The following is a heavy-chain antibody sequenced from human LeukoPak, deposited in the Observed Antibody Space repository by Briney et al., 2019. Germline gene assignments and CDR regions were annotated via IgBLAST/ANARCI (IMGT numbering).Heavy chain of an antibody. J-gene: IGHJ6*02. V-gene: IGHV1-24*01. D-gene: IGHD3-3*01. CDR1: GYTLTELS. CDR3: ARDNYDFWSGYYRTYGMDV. CDR2: FDPEDGET. Sequence: AASVKVSCKVSGYTLTELSMHWVRQAPGKGLEWMGGFDPEDGETIYAQKFQGRVTITRDTSASTAYMELSSLRSEDTAVYYCARDNYDFWSGYYRTYGMDVWGQGTTVTVSS.